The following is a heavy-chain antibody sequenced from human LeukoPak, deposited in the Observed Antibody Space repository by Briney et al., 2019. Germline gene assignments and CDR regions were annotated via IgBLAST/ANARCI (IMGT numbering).Heavy chain of an antibody. D-gene: IGHD3-22*01. J-gene: IGHJ4*02. V-gene: IGHV4-39*01. CDR3: AREYYDSSGYPHYYFDY. Sequence: SETLSLTCTVSGGSISSSSYYWGWIRQPPGKGLEWIGSIYYSGSTYYNPSLKSRLTISVDTSKNQFSLKLSSVTAADTAVYYCAREYYDSSGYPHYYFDYWGQGTLVTVSS. CDR2: IYYSGST. CDR1: GGSISSSSYY.